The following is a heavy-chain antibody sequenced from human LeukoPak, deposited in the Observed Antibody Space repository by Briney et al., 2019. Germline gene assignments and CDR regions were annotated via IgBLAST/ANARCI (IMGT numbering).Heavy chain of an antibody. CDR2: IYPGDSDT. V-gene: IGHV5-51*01. CDR3: ARRNCPSTTCSLDY. Sequence: GESLKIFCKGSGYRFITYWIGWVRQMPGKGLEWMGIIYPGDSDTRYSPSFQGQVTISVDKSISTAYLQWNSLKASDTATYYCARRNCPSTTCSLDYWGQGTLVTVSS. J-gene: IGHJ4*02. CDR1: GYRFITYW. D-gene: IGHD2-2*01.